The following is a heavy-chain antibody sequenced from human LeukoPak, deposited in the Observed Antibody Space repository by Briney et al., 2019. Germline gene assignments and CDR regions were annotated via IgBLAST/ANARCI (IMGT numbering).Heavy chain of an antibody. Sequence: SETLSLTCTVSGAYINNYYWTWIRQPAAQGLEWIGRLHATESAIYNPSLKGRGTMSLDTSKAQLSLTLTSVTAADSAVYYCAGLSSGAAFDVWGQGTVVTVSS. CDR3: AGLSSGAAFDV. D-gene: IGHD3-22*01. V-gene: IGHV4-4*07. J-gene: IGHJ3*01. CDR2: LHATESA. CDR1: GAYINNYY.